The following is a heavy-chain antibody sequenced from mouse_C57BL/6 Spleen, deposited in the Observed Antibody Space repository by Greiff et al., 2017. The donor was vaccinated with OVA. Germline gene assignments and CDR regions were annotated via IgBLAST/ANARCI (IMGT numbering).Heavy chain of an antibody. CDR2: LYPRDGST. Sequence: QVQLQQSDAELVKPGASVKISCKVSGYTFTDHTIHWMKQRPEQGLEWIGYLYPRDGSTKYNEKFKGKATLTADKSSSTAYMQLNSLTSEDSAVYFCARGGAMVTTTYYAMDYWGQGTSVTVSS. CDR1: GYTFTDHT. V-gene: IGHV1-78*01. CDR3: ARGGAMVTTTYYAMDY. D-gene: IGHD2-2*01. J-gene: IGHJ4*01.